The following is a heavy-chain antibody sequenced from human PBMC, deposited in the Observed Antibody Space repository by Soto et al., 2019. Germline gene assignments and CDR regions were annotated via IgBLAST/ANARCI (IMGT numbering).Heavy chain of an antibody. CDR1: GFTFTSDS. V-gene: IGHV3-21*06. CDR3: ARGAALAGKLDL. J-gene: IGHJ4*02. Sequence: GGSLRLSCEASGFTFTSDSMTWVRQAPGKGLEWVSSIGSHGRDIFYADSVKGRFTISRDNAKDSLHLQMNSLTGEDSAVYYCARGAALAGKLDLWGQGTLVTVSS. CDR2: IGSHGRDI. D-gene: IGHD6-19*01.